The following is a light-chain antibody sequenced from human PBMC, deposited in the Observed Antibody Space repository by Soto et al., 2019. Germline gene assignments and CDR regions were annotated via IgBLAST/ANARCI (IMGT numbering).Light chain of an antibody. J-gene: IGLJ2*01. V-gene: IGLV1-40*01. Sequence: QSLLTQPASVSGAPGQRVTISCTGSSSNIGAGYDVHWYQQLPGTAPKLLIYRNSNRPSGVPDRFSGSKSGTSASLAITGLQAEDEADYYCQSYDSSLKVFGGGTQLTVL. CDR2: RNS. CDR1: SSNIGAGYD. CDR3: QSYDSSLKV.